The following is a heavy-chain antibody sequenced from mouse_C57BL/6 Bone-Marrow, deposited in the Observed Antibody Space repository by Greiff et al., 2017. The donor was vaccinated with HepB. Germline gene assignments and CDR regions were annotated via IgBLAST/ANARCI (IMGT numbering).Heavy chain of an antibody. D-gene: IGHD1-1*01. Sequence: DVKLQESGTVLARPGASVKMSCKTSGYTFTSYWMHWVKQRPGQGLEWIGAIYPGNSDTSYNQKFKGKAKLTAVTSASTAYMELSSLTNEDSAVYYCTRDYGSSFWFAYWGQGTLVTVSA. J-gene: IGHJ3*01. CDR3: TRDYGSSFWFAY. CDR2: IYPGNSDT. CDR1: GYTFTSYW. V-gene: IGHV1-5*01.